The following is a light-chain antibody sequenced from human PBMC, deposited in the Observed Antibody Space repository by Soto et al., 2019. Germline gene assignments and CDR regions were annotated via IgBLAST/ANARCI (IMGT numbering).Light chain of an antibody. J-gene: IGLJ2*01. Sequence: QSVLTQPASVSGSPGQSITISCTGPSSDVGSYNLASWYQHHPGKAPKVIIYEGGKRPSGVSNRFSGSKSGITAFLTISGLQAEDEADYYCCSYAGYSTSAVFGGGTKVTVL. CDR1: SSDVGSYNL. CDR3: CSYAGYSTSAV. V-gene: IGLV2-23*01. CDR2: EGG.